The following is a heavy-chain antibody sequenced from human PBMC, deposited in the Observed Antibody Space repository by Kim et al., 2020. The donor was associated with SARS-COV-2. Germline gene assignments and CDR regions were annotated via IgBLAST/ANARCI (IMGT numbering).Heavy chain of an antibody. D-gene: IGHD3-22*01. CDR1: GGSISSSNW. V-gene: IGHV4-4*02. Sequence: SETLSLTCAVSGGSISSSNWWSWVRQPPGKGLEWIGEIYHSGSTNYNPSLKSRVTISVDKSKNQFSLKLSSVTAADTAVYYCARDRNVPRHYDSSGYWEYYYGMDVWGQGTTVTVS. J-gene: IGHJ6*02. CDR3: ARDRNVPRHYDSSGYWEYYYGMDV. CDR2: IYHSGST.